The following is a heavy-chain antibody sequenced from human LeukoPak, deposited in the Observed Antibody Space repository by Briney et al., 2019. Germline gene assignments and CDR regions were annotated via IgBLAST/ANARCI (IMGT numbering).Heavy chain of an antibody. CDR2: ISSGGST. D-gene: IGHD5-12*01. Sequence: GGSLRLSCAASGFTFSSYAMSWVRQAPGRGLEWVSSISSGGSTYYADSVKGRFTISRDNSKNTLYLQMNSLRAEDTAVYYCAKALYSGYDSHYYYYMDVWGKGTTVTVSS. CDR1: GFTFSSYA. J-gene: IGHJ6*03. V-gene: IGHV3-23*01. CDR3: AKALYSGYDSHYYYYMDV.